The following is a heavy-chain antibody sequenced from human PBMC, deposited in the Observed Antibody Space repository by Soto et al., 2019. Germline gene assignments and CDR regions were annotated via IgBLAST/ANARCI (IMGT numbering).Heavy chain of an antibody. V-gene: IGHV4-4*02. CDR2: IFHSGST. J-gene: IGHJ4*02. D-gene: IGHD1-26*01. CDR1: GASIRSNNR. CDR3: ARVYSGSYSDS. Sequence: QVQLQESGPGLVKPSGTLSLTCAVSGASIRSNNRWSWVRQPPGKGLEWIGEIFHSGSTNYNPSLKTRLTTSVDKSKNQFSLKLSSVTAADTAVYYCARVYSGSYSDSWGRGTLVTVSS.